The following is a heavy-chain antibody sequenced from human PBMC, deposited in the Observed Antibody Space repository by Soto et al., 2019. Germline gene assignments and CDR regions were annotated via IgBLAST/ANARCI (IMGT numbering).Heavy chain of an antibody. D-gene: IGHD4-17*01. V-gene: IGHV3-30*18. J-gene: IGHJ4*02. Sequence: QVQLVASGGGVVQPGRSLRLSCAASGFTFSSYGMHWVRQAPGKGLEWVAVISYDGSNKYYADSVKGRFTISRDNSKNTLYLQMNSLRAEHTAVYYCAKVITVTTCGFWDYWGQGTLVTVSS. CDR2: ISYDGSNK. CDR1: GFTFSSYG. CDR3: AKVITVTTCGFWDY.